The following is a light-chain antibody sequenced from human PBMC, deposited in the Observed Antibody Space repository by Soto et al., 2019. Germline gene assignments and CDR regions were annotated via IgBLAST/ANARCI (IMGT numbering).Light chain of an antibody. CDR1: SGHSNYA. Sequence: QSVLTQSPSASASLGASVKLTCTLSSGHSNYAIAWHQQQPEKGPRYLIKVNSGGSHIKGDGIPDRFSGSSSGAERYLFISSLQSEDEADYYCQTWDTSSAIVVFGGGTQLTVL. CDR2: VNSGGSH. J-gene: IGLJ7*01. CDR3: QTWDTSSAIVV. V-gene: IGLV4-69*01.